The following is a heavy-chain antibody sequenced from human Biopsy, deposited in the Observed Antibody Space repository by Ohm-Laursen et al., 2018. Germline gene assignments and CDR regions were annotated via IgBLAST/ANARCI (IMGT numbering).Heavy chain of an antibody. J-gene: IGHJ6*02. CDR3: VAYPSSGFFENNDDFAMDV. D-gene: IGHD6-19*01. Sequence: ASVKVSCKASGYTFTSYYMHWVRQAPGQGLEWMGIINPSGGSTSNTQKFQGRVTMTRDTSTSTVYMELSSLRSEDTAVYYCVAYPSSGFFENNDDFAMDVWGQGTTVIVSS. V-gene: IGHV1-46*01. CDR1: GYTFTSYY. CDR2: INPSGGST.